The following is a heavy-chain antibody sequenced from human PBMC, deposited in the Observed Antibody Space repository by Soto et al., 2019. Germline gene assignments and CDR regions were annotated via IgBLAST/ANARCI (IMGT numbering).Heavy chain of an antibody. CDR1: GFTFSSYE. Sequence: PGGSLRLSCAASGFTFSSYEMNWVRQAPGKGLEWVSYINYGGGRTDYADSVKGRFTISRDNAKNSLYLQMNSLRVEDTAVYYCVRDRSASVPTSIDYWGHGTLVTVSS. CDR3: VRDRSASVPTSIDY. D-gene: IGHD5-12*01. CDR2: INYGGGRT. J-gene: IGHJ4*01. V-gene: IGHV3-48*03.